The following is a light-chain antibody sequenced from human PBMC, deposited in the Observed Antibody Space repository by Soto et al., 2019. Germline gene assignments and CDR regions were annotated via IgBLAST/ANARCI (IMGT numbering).Light chain of an antibody. V-gene: IGKV3-20*01. CDR1: QSVASSS. Sequence: EIVLTQSPGTLSLSPGEGATLSCRASQSVASSSLAWYQQKPGQAPRLIIYGASKRATGTPDRFSGGGSGTDFTLTISRLEPEDFAVYYCQQYGSSSYTFGQGTKLEIK. J-gene: IGKJ2*01. CDR2: GAS. CDR3: QQYGSSSYT.